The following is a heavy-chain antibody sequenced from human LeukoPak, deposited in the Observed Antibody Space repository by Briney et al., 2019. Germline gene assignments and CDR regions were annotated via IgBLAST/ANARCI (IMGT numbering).Heavy chain of an antibody. Sequence: PGGSLRLSCAASGFTFSSYAMHWVRQAPGKGLEWVAFISHDGSNKYYADSVKGRFTISRDNSKNTLYLQMNSLRAEDTAVYYCASMRSQYSSSWLGAFDIWGQGTMVTVSS. J-gene: IGHJ3*02. CDR3: ASMRSQYSSSWLGAFDI. CDR2: ISHDGSNK. CDR1: GFTFSSYA. V-gene: IGHV3-30*04. D-gene: IGHD6-13*01.